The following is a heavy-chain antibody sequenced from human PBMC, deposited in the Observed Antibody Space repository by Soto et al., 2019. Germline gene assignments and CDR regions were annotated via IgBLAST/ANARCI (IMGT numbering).Heavy chain of an antibody. CDR2: ISNDGSNK. CDR1: GFSFSTYG. Sequence: QVQMVESGGGVVQPGRSLRLSCAASGFSFSTYGMHWVRQAPGKGLEWMAVISNDGSNKYYADSVKGRFTISRDNSKDTLFLQMNSIKGDDTAVYYCAKVVRADNISSNFYYYSAMDAWGQGTTVTVSS. CDR3: AKVVRADNISSNFYYYSAMDA. D-gene: IGHD6-6*01. V-gene: IGHV3-30*18. J-gene: IGHJ6*02.